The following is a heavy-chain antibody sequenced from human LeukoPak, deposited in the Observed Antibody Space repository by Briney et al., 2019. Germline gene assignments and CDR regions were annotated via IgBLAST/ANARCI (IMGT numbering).Heavy chain of an antibody. V-gene: IGHV4-39*01. CDR1: GGSISSSSYY. J-gene: IGHJ6*03. D-gene: IGHD3-22*01. CDR3: ARRPSSGYYRDYYYYYMDV. Sequence: PSETLSLTCTVSGGSISSSSYYWGWIRQPPGEGLEWIGSIYYSGSTYYNPSLKSRVTISVDTSKNQFSLKLSSVTAADTAVYYCARRPSSGYYRDYYYYYMDVWGKGTTVTISS. CDR2: IYYSGST.